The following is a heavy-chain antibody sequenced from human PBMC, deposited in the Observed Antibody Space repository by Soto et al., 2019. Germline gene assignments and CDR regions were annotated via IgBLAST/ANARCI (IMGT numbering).Heavy chain of an antibody. D-gene: IGHD1-26*01. Sequence: GGSLRLSCTVSGFTFSSYGMNWVRQALGSGLEWVSYISPGDDTIHYSDSVKGRFTISRDNAKNSLYLQMNNLRVEDSALYYCAREGDGNYFYFDYWGQGTRVTVSS. V-gene: IGHV3-48*03. CDR1: GFTFSSYG. CDR3: AREGDGNYFYFDY. CDR2: ISPGDDTI. J-gene: IGHJ4*02.